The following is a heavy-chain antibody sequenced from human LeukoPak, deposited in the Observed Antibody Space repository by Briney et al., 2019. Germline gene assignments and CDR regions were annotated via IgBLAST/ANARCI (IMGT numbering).Heavy chain of an antibody. V-gene: IGHV1-18*01. D-gene: IGHD3-22*01. CDR3: ARDLRRYYDSSGYYYPDAFDI. CDR1: GYTFTSYG. J-gene: IGHJ3*02. Sequence: ASVKVSCKASGYTFTSYGISWVRRAPGQGLEWMGWISAYNGNTNYAQKLQGRVTMTTDTSTSTAYMELRSLRSDDTAVYYCARDLRRYYDSSGYYYPDAFDIWGQGTMVTVSS. CDR2: ISAYNGNT.